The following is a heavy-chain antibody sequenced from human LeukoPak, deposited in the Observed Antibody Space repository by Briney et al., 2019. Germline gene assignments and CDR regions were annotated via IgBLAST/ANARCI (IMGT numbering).Heavy chain of an antibody. CDR1: GGSISSYY. Sequence: PSETLSLTCTVSGGSISSYYWSCIRQPPGKGLEWIGYIYYSGSTNYNPSLKSRVTISVDTSKNQFSLKLSSVTAADTAVYYCARATDYWGQGTLVTVSS. CDR2: IYYSGST. V-gene: IGHV4-59*01. CDR3: ARATDY. J-gene: IGHJ4*02.